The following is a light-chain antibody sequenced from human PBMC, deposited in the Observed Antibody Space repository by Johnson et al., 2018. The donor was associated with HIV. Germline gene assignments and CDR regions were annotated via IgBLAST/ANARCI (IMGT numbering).Light chain of an antibody. V-gene: IGLV1-51*02. CDR2: EDY. J-gene: IGLJ1*01. CDR3: GVWDASMSPHYV. Sequence: QSVLTQPPSVSAAPGQKVTISCSGSSSNIGNNYVSWYQQLPGAAPRLLIYEDYKRPSGIPDRFSGSKSGASATLGITGLQTGDEADYYCGVWDASMSPHYVFGTGTTITVL. CDR1: SSNIGNNY.